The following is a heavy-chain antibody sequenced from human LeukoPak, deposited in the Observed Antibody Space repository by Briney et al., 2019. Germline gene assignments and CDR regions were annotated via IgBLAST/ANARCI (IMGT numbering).Heavy chain of an antibody. D-gene: IGHD4-17*01. CDR3: ARDLGDYTFNY. CDR2: IYSSGST. CDR1: GGSISSFY. V-gene: IGHV4-59*01. J-gene: IGHJ4*02. Sequence: PSETLSLTCTVSGGSISSFYWTWIRQSSGKGLEWIGYIYSSGSTKYNPSLKSRVTISLDTSRNQFSLKLSPVTAADTAVYYCARDLGDYTFNYWGQGTLVTVSS.